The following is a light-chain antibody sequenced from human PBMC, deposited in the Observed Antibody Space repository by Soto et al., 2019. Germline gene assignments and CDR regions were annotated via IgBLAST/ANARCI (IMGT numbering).Light chain of an antibody. Sequence: IALTQAPVTLSLSPGARGTLSCRASQRFGSSNLAWYQQTPGQAPRLLIYSTSSRATGIPDRFSGSGSGTDFTLTISRLEPEDFAVYYCQQYGNSPWTFGQGTKVDIK. CDR3: QQYGNSPWT. J-gene: IGKJ1*01. V-gene: IGKV3-20*01. CDR1: QRFGSSN. CDR2: STS.